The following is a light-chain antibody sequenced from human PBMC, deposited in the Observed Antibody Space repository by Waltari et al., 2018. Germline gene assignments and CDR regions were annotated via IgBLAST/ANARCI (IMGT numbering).Light chain of an antibody. CDR1: QSVRSY. J-gene: IGKJ4*01. CDR3: QQRHDWPLN. Sequence: EILLTQSPVTLSVSPGERATLSCKASQSVRSYLAWYQQKPGQAPRLLIYDASKRASGIPARFSGSGSGTDFTLTISNVEPEDFAVYYCQQRHDWPLNFGGGTKLEIK. V-gene: IGKV3-11*01. CDR2: DAS.